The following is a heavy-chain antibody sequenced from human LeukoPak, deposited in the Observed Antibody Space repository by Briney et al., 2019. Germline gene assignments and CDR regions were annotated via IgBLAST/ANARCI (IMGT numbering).Heavy chain of an antibody. CDR2: INHSGST. V-gene: IGHV4-34*01. J-gene: IGHJ5*02. D-gene: IGHD6-19*01. Sequence: SETLSLTCTVSGGSISGYYWSWIRQPPGKGLEWIGEINHSGSTNYNPSLKSRVTISVDTSKNQFSLKLSSVTVADTAVYYCARGSRAAVAGKLNWFDPWGQGTLVTVSS. CDR1: GGSISGYY. CDR3: ARGSRAAVAGKLNWFDP.